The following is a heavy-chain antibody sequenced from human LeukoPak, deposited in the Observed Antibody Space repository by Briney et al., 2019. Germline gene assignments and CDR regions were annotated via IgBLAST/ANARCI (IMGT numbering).Heavy chain of an antibody. V-gene: IGHV4-38-2*02. CDR3: ASYDILTGYHEYYFDY. D-gene: IGHD3-9*01. CDR2: IYHSGST. J-gene: IGHJ4*02. CDR1: GYPISSAYY. Sequence: SEILSLTCIVSGYPISSAYYWGWIRQPPGKGLEWIGSIYHSGSTYYNPSLKSRVTISVDTSKNQFSLKLRSVTAADTAVYYCASYDILTGYHEYYFDYWGQGTLVTVSS.